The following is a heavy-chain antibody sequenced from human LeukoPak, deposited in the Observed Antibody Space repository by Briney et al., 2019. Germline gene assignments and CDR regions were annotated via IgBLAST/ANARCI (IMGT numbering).Heavy chain of an antibody. D-gene: IGHD6-13*01. CDR3: ARTAAAGTDIDY. CDR1: GYTFTGYY. CDR2: INPNSGGT. J-gene: IGHJ4*02. V-gene: IGHV1-2*02. Sequence: ASGKVSCKASGYTFTGYYMHWVRQAPGRGLEWMGWINPNSGGTNYAQKFQGRVTMTRDTSISTAYMELSRLRSDDTAVYYCARTAAAGTDIDYWGQGTLVTVSS.